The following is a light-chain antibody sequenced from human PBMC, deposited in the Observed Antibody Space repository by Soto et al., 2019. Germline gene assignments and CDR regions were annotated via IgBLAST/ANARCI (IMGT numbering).Light chain of an antibody. Sequence: IQMTQSPSSLSASVGDSITITCRASQNIKNYLNWYQQKPGKAPKLLIYAASTLQSGVPSRFSGSGSGTDFTLTISSLQPEDFATYYCLQDYRYPITFGQGTRLEIK. CDR3: LQDYRYPIT. CDR2: AAS. J-gene: IGKJ5*01. V-gene: IGKV1-6*01. CDR1: QNIKNY.